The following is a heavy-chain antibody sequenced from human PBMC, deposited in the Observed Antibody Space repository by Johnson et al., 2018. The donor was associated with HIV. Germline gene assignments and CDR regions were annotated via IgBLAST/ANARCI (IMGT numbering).Heavy chain of an antibody. CDR2: IKQAGSEK. D-gene: IGHD3-22*01. J-gene: IGHJ3*02. CDR3: ARSVGYYDSSGYYYVDAFDI. CDR1: GFTFSSYG. Sequence: VQLVESGGGVVQPGRSLRLSCAASGFTFSSYGMHWVRQAPGKGLEWVATIKQAGSEKYYVDSVKGRFTISRDNAKNSLYLQMNSLRAEDTALYYCARSVGYYDSSGYYYVDAFDIWGQGTMVTVSS. V-gene: IGHV3-7*03.